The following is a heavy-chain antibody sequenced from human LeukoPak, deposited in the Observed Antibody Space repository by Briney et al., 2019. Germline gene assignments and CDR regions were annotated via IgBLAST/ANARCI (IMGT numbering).Heavy chain of an antibody. V-gene: IGHV4-59*12. CDR1: GGSISSYY. CDR3: AREAVTMGYYYYMDV. CDR2: IYYSGST. D-gene: IGHD6-19*01. J-gene: IGHJ6*03. Sequence: PSETLSLTCTVSGGSISSYYWSWIRQPPGKGLEWIGYIYYSGSTNYNPSLKSRVTISVDTSKNQFSLKLSSVTAAGTAVYYCAREAVTMGYYYYMDVWGKGTTVTVSS.